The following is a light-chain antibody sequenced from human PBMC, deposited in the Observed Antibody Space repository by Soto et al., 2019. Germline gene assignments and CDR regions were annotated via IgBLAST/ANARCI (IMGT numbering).Light chain of an antibody. CDR2: DAS. CDR1: QSVSSY. CDR3: QQRSNWPPAT. Sequence: EIVLTQSPATLSLSPGERATLSCRASQSVSSYLAWYQQKPGQAPRLLIYDASNRATGIPARFSGSGSGTDFTLTISSLEPEDFAVYYCQQRSNWPPATFGGGTMVEIK. V-gene: IGKV3-11*01. J-gene: IGKJ4*01.